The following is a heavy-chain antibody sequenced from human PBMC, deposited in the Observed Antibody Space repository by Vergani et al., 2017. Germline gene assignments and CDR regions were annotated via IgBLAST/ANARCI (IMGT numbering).Heavy chain of an antibody. D-gene: IGHD5-24*01. Sequence: QVQLVQSGAEVKKPGSSVKVSCKASGGTFSSYAISWVRQTPGQGLEWMGLVDPEDGETIYAGKFQGRGTITADESTSTAYMELSSLRSEDTAVYYCAGEGGYNPPFDYWGQGTLVTVSS. CDR2: VDPEDGET. J-gene: IGHJ4*02. CDR1: GGTFSSYA. V-gene: IGHV1-69*01. CDR3: AGEGGYNPPFDY.